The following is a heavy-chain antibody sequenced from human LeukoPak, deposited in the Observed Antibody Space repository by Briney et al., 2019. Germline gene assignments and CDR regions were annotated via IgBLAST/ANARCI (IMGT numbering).Heavy chain of an antibody. D-gene: IGHD3-22*01. J-gene: IGHJ5*02. Sequence: SETLSLTCAVYGGSFSGYYWSWIRQPPGKGLEWIGEINHSGSTNYNPPLKSRVTISVDTSKNQFSLKLSSVTAADTAVYYCARRIHYYDSSGYLSWFDPWGQGTLVTVSS. CDR1: GGSFSGYY. V-gene: IGHV4-34*01. CDR2: INHSGST. CDR3: ARRIHYYDSSGYLSWFDP.